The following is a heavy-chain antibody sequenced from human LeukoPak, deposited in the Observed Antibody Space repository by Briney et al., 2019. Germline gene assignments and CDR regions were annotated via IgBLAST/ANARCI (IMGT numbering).Heavy chain of an antibody. D-gene: IGHD1-1*01. CDR1: GYTFTSYD. V-gene: IGHV1-8*01. Sequence: ASVKVSWKASGYTFTSYDINWVRHATGQGLEWIGWMNPNSGNTGYAQKFQGRVTMTRNTSISTAYMELSSLRSEDTAVYYCARGWMDYYYYGMDVWGQGTTVTVSS. CDR3: ARGWMDYYYYGMDV. J-gene: IGHJ6*02. CDR2: MNPNSGNT.